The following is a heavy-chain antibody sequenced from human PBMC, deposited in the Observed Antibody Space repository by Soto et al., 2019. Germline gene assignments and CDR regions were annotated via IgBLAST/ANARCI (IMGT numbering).Heavy chain of an antibody. Sequence: PGGSLRLSCAASGFTFSSYAMHWVRQAPGKGLEWVAVISYDGSNKYYADSVKGRFTISRDNSKNTLYLQMNSLRAEDTAVYYCARGSMWEQYGMDVWGQGTTVTVSS. J-gene: IGHJ6*02. D-gene: IGHD1-26*01. CDR2: ISYDGSNK. CDR3: ARGSMWEQYGMDV. V-gene: IGHV3-30-3*01. CDR1: GFTFSSYA.